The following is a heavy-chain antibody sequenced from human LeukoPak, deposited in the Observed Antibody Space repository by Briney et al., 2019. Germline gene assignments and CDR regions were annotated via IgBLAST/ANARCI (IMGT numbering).Heavy chain of an antibody. CDR1: GGSFSGYY. CDR2: INHSGST. Sequence: SETLSLTCAVYGGSFSGYYWSWIRQPPGKGLEWIGEINHSGSTNYNPSLKSRVTISVDTSKNQFSLKLSSVTAADTAVYYCARMVVVVVAATGWFDPWGQGTLATVSS. J-gene: IGHJ5*02. CDR3: ARMVVVVVAATGWFDP. D-gene: IGHD2-15*01. V-gene: IGHV4-34*01.